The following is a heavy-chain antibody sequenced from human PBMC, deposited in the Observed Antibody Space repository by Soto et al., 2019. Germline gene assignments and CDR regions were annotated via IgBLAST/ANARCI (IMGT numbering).Heavy chain of an antibody. Sequence: TGGSLRLSCAASGFTFSSYWMHWVRQAPGKGLVWVSRINSDGSSTSYAGSVKGRFTISRDNAKNTLYLQMNSLRAEDTAVYYCAKRATVAPFDYWGQGTLVTVSS. CDR1: GFTFSSYW. CDR2: INSDGSST. CDR3: AKRATVAPFDY. V-gene: IGHV3-74*01. J-gene: IGHJ4*02. D-gene: IGHD4-17*01.